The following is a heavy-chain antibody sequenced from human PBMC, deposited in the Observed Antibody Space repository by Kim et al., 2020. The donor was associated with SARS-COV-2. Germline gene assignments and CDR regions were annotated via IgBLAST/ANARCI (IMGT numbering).Heavy chain of an antibody. CDR2: INPSGGTT. CDR3: AREDIGSGWYSYYYYGMDI. V-gene: IGHV1-46*01. CDR1: GYTFTSYY. Sequence: ASVKVSCKASGYTFTSYYMHWVRQAPGQGLEWMGIINPSGGTTSYAQKFQGRVTMTRDTSTSTVYMELSSLRSEDTAVYYCAREDIGSGWYSYYYYGMDIWGQGTTVTVSS. D-gene: IGHD6-19*01. J-gene: IGHJ6*02.